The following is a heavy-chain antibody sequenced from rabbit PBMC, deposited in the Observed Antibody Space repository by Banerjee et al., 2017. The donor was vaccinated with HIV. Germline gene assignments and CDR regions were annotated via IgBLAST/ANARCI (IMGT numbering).Heavy chain of an antibody. Sequence: QEQLVESGGGLVKLGGSLKLSCKASGFDFSSYGISWVRQAPGKGLEWIACINTSSGNTVYASWAKGRFTISKTSSTTVTLQMTSLTAADTATYFCARDLAGVTGWNFGLWGQGTLVTVS. D-gene: IGHD4-1*01. CDR1: GFDFSSYG. V-gene: IGHV1S45*01. J-gene: IGHJ3*01. CDR3: ARDLAGVTGWNFGL. CDR2: INTSSGNT.